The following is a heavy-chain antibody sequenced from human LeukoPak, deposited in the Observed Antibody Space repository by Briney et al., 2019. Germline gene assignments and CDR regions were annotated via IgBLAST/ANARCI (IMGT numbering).Heavy chain of an antibody. CDR1: GFTFSSYS. Sequence: PGGSLRLSCAASGFTFSSYSMNWVRQAPGKGLEWVSSISSSSSYIYYADSVKGRFTISRDNAKNSLYLQMNSLRAEDTAVYYCARDEVGLWSGYYFDYWGQGTLVTVSS. J-gene: IGHJ4*02. D-gene: IGHD3-3*01. CDR3: ARDEVGLWSGYYFDY. V-gene: IGHV3-21*01. CDR2: ISSSSSYI.